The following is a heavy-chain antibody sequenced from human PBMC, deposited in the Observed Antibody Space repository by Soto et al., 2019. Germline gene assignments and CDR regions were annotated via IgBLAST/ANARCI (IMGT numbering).Heavy chain of an antibody. Sequence: QVQLQQWGAGLLKPSETLSLTCAVYGGSFSGYYWSWIRQPPGKGLEWIGEINHSGSTNYNPSPKSRVTISVDTSKNQVPLKLSSVTAASTAVYYCARFRSDTMVRGVDFDYWGQGTLVTVSS. D-gene: IGHD3-10*01. CDR3: ARFRSDTMVRGVDFDY. J-gene: IGHJ4*02. CDR1: GGSFSGYY. CDR2: INHSGST. V-gene: IGHV4-34*01.